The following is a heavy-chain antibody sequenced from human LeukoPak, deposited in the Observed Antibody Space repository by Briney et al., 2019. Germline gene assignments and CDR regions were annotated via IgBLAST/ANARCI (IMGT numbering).Heavy chain of an antibody. D-gene: IGHD3-22*01. Sequence: ASVKVSCKASGYTFTGYYMHWVRQAPGQGLEWKGWINPNSGGTNYAQKFQGRVTMTRDTSISTAYMELSRLRSDDTAVYYCARAPRITMIVVVISLDYWGQGTLVTVSS. V-gene: IGHV1-2*02. J-gene: IGHJ4*02. CDR2: INPNSGGT. CDR1: GYTFTGYY. CDR3: ARAPRITMIVVVISLDY.